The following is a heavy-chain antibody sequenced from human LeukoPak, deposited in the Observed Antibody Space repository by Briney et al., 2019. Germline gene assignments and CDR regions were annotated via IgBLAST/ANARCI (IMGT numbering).Heavy chain of an antibody. D-gene: IGHD3-10*01. J-gene: IGHJ3*02. CDR3: ARAPGGYGSGSRGAFDI. CDR1: DYSISSGYY. CDR2: IYYSGST. V-gene: IGHV4-38-2*02. Sequence: SETLSLTCTVSDYSISSGYYWGWIRQPPGKGLEWIGYIYYSGSTNYNSSLKSRVTISVETSKNKVYLQLRSVTATDTAVYYCARAPGGYGSGSRGAFDIWGQGTMVTVSS.